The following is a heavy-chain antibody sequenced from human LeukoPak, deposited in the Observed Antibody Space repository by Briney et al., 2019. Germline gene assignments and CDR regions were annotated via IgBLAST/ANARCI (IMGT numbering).Heavy chain of an antibody. Sequence: SETLSLTCIVSGGSISSYYWSWIRQPPGKGLEWIGYIYYTGSTNYNPSLKSRVTISVDASNNHFSLKLSSVTAADTAVYYCARMYDSSGYYYPFDYWGQGTLVTVSS. V-gene: IGHV4-59*08. CDR1: GGSISSYY. CDR3: ARMYDSSGYYYPFDY. CDR2: IYYTGST. J-gene: IGHJ4*02. D-gene: IGHD3-22*01.